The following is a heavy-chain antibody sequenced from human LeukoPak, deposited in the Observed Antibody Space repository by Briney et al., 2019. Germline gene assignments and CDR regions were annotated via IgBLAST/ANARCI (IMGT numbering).Heavy chain of an antibody. V-gene: IGHV4-59*08. Sequence: SETLSPTCTVSGASISSYYWSWIRQPPGKGLEWIAYISYSGSTNYNPSLKSRLTISIDTSKNQFSLKLNSVTAADTAVYYCARHEESAYKYALHYWGQGTLVTVSS. J-gene: IGHJ4*02. CDR3: ARHEESAYKYALHY. CDR1: GASISSYY. CDR2: ISYSGST. D-gene: IGHD2-2*01.